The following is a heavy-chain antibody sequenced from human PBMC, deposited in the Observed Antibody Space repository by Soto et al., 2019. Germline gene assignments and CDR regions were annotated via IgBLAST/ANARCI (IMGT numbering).Heavy chain of an antibody. CDR3: AGEVRLGELYGALDY. Sequence: SETLSLTCTVSGGSISSGGYYWSWIRQHPGKGLEWIGYIYYSGSTYYNPSLKSRVTISVDTSKNQFSLKLSSVTAADTAVYYCAGEVRLGELYGALDYWGQGTLVTAPQ. CDR1: GGSISSGGYY. D-gene: IGHD3-16*01. V-gene: IGHV4-31*03. J-gene: IGHJ4*02. CDR2: IYYSGST.